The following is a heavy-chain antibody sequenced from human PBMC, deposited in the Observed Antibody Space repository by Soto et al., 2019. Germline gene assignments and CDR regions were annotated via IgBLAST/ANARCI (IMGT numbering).Heavy chain of an antibody. Sequence: QVQLVQSGAEVKEPGASVMLACKASGYTLTSYGISWVRQAPGQGLEWMGWISTYTGDTNYARKTQSRVNLTTNTSTNTAYMELRSVSSADSAGDYCAGVQGQFAGWYWFDSWGQGTLVIVSS. D-gene: IGHD6-19*01. CDR2: ISTYTGDT. V-gene: IGHV1-18*04. CDR3: AGVQGQFAGWYWFDS. CDR1: GYTLTSYG. J-gene: IGHJ5*01.